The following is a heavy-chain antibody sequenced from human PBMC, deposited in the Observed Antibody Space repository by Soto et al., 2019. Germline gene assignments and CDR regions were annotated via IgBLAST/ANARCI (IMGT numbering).Heavy chain of an antibody. D-gene: IGHD3-22*01. Sequence: GASVKVSCKASGYTFTSYGISWVRQAPGQGLEWMGWISAYNGNTNYAQKLQGRVTMTTDTSTSTAYMELRSLRSDDTAVYYCASRRSYYDSSGPLFYWGRGTLVTVSS. CDR2: ISAYNGNT. CDR3: ASRRSYYDSSGPLFY. V-gene: IGHV1-18*01. J-gene: IGHJ4*02. CDR1: GYTFTSYG.